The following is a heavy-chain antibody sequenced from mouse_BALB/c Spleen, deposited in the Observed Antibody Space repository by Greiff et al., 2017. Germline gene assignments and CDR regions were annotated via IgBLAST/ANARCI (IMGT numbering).Heavy chain of an antibody. CDR1: GYTFTSYW. D-gene: IGHD3-3*01. CDR2: INPSTGYT. V-gene: IGHV1-7*01. Sequence: VQLQQSGAELAKPGASVKMSCKASGYTFTSYWMHWVKQRPGQGLEWIGYINPSTGYTEYNQKFKDKATLTADKSSSTAYMQLSSLTSEDSAVYYCAGDPRGFDYWGQGTTLTVSS. CDR3: AGDPRGFDY. J-gene: IGHJ2*01.